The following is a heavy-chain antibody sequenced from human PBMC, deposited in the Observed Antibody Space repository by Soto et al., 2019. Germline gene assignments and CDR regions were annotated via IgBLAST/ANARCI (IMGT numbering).Heavy chain of an antibody. CDR2: ISYSGSA. J-gene: IGHJ5*02. Sequence: SETLSLTCSVSGGSTNSGNYYWSWIRQHPGKGLEWIGYISYSGSAHYNPSLRSRVFISVDTSRNQFSLKLSSVTAADTAVYYCERRRCTTTTCFDPWGQGTLVTVSS. V-gene: IGHV4-31*03. CDR3: ERRRCTTTTCFDP. CDR1: GGSTNSGNYY. D-gene: IGHD2-2*01.